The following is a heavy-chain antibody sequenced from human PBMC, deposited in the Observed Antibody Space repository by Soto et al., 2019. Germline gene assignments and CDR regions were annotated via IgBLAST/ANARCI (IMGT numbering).Heavy chain of an antibody. CDR2: ISYDGSNK. CDR3: AKDSDFWSGPDY. J-gene: IGHJ4*02. V-gene: IGHV3-30*18. Sequence: VQLVESGGGLVQPGGSLRLSCAASGFTFSSYGMHWVRQAPGKGLEWVAVISYDGSNKYYADSVKGRFTISRDNSKNTLYLQMNSLRAEDTAVYYCAKDSDFWSGPDYWGQGTLVTVSS. D-gene: IGHD3-3*01. CDR1: GFTFSSYG.